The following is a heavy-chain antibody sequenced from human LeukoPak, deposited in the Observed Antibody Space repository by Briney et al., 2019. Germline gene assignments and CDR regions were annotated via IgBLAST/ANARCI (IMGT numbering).Heavy chain of an antibody. J-gene: IGHJ5*02. CDR3: ARSRYGSGSYLNWFDP. Sequence: SETLSLTCTVSGGSISSGSYYWSWIRQPAGKGLEWIGRIYTSGSTNYNPSLKSRVTISVDTSKNQFSLKLSSVTAADTAVYYCARSRYGSGSYLNWFDPWGQGTLVTVSS. V-gene: IGHV4-61*02. D-gene: IGHD3-10*01. CDR1: GGSISSGSYY. CDR2: IYTSGST.